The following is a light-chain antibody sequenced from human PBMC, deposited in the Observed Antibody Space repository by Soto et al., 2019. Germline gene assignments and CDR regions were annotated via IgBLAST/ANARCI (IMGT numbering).Light chain of an antibody. CDR3: AAWDDSLSGWV. CDR1: SSNIGSNY. V-gene: IGLV1-47*02. Sequence: QSVPTQPHSASGTPGQRVTISCSGSSSNIGSNYVFWYQQLPGTDPKLLIYGNNQRPSGVPDRFSGSKSGTSASLAFSGLRSEDESVYYCAAWDDSLSGWVFGGGTKLTVL. J-gene: IGLJ3*02. CDR2: GNN.